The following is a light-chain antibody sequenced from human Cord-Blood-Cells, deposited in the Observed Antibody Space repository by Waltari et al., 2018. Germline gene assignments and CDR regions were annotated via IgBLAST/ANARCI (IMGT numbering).Light chain of an antibody. CDR1: QDISNY. CDR3: QQYDNRLT. J-gene: IGKJ4*01. V-gene: IGKV1-33*01. Sequence: DIQITQSPSPLSASVGDRVTITCQASQDISNYLNWYQQKPGKAPKLLIYDASNLETGVPSRFSGSGSGTDFTFTISSLQPEDIATYYCQQYDNRLTFGGGTKVEIK. CDR2: DAS.